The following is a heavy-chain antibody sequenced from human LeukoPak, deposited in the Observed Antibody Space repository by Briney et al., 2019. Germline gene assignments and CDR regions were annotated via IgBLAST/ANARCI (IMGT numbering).Heavy chain of an antibody. CDR1: GFTFSGSA. Sequence: GGSLKLSCAASGFTFSGSAMHWVRQASGKGLEWVGRIRSKANSYATAYAASVKGRFTISRDESKNTAYLQMNSLETDDTAVYYCSRQTDSCHDYWGQGTLVTVSS. CDR2: IRSKANSYAT. V-gene: IGHV3-73*01. D-gene: IGHD2-2*01. CDR3: SRQTDSCHDY. J-gene: IGHJ4*02.